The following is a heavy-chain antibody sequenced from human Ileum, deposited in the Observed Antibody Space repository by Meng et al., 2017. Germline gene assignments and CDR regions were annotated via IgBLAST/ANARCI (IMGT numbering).Heavy chain of an antibody. J-gene: IGHJ4*02. CDR2: INGNNGAT. CDR1: GYSFTGYK. V-gene: IGHV1-2*02. D-gene: IGHD5-12*01. Sequence: ASVKVSCKASGYSFTGYKMHWVRQVPGQGLEWMGWINGNNGATNYAQKFQGRVTTTRDTSISTAYMELSRLTFDDTAVFYCARSWIEIWTPDFDYWGQGTLVTVSS. CDR3: ARSWIEIWTPDFDY.